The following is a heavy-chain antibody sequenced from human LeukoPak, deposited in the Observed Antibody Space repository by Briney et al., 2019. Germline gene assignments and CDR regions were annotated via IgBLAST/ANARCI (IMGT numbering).Heavy chain of an antibody. CDR3: ARGTTGDV. D-gene: IGHD1-1*01. CDR1: GGSFSGYY. CDR2: INHSGST. V-gene: IGHV4-34*01. Sequence: SETLSLTCAVYGGSFSGYYWSWIRQPPGKGLEWIGEINHSGSTNYNPSLKSRVTISVDTSKNQFSLKLSSVTAAHTAVYYCARGTTGDVWGQGTTVTVSS. J-gene: IGHJ6*02.